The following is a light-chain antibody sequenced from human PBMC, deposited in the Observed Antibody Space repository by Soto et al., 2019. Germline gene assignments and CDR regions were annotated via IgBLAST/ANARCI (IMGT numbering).Light chain of an antibody. Sequence: EIVLTQSPGTLSLSPGERATLSCRASQSISSSYLAWYQQKPGQAPRLLIYGASSRATGIPDRFSGSGSGTDFTLTISRLEPEDFAVYYCQQYGSSHPTFGQGPKVEIK. CDR2: GAS. V-gene: IGKV3-20*01. CDR1: QSISSSY. CDR3: QQYGSSHPT. J-gene: IGKJ1*01.